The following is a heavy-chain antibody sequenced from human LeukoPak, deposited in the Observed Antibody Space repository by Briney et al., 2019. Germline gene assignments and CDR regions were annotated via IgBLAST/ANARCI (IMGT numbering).Heavy chain of an antibody. CDR1: GFTFSSYS. Sequence: GGSLRLSCAASGFTFSSYSMNWVRQAPGKGLEWVSSISSSSSYIYYADSVKGRFTISRDNAKNSLYLQMNSLRAEDTAVYYCARGGSRGYFDYWGQGTLVTVSS. CDR2: ISSSSSYI. CDR3: ARGGSRGYFDY. D-gene: IGHD2-2*01. V-gene: IGHV3-21*01. J-gene: IGHJ4*02.